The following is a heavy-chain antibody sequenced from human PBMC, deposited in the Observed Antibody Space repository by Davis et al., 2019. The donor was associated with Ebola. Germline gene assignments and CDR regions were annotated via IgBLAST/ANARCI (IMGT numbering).Heavy chain of an antibody. Sequence: GESLKISCAASGFTFSSYAMHWVRQAPGKGLEYVSAISSNRGSTYYANSVKGRFTISRDNAKNSLYLQMNSLRDEDTAIYYCARGWDYFDYWGQGTLVTVSS. CDR2: ISSNRGST. D-gene: IGHD1-26*01. J-gene: IGHJ4*02. CDR1: GFTFSSYA. CDR3: ARGWDYFDY. V-gene: IGHV3-64*01.